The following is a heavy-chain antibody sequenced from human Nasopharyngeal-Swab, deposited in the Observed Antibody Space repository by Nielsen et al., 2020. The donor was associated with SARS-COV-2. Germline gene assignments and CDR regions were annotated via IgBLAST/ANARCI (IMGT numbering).Heavy chain of an antibody. CDR2: ISAYNGNT. J-gene: IGHJ3*02. CDR3: ARSQRITMIVVVKSAFDI. D-gene: IGHD3-22*01. CDR1: GYTFTSYG. Sequence: ASVKVSCKASGYTFTSYGISWVRQAPGQGLEWMGWISAYNGNTNYAQKLQGRVTMTTDTSTSTAYMELRSLRSDDTAVYYCARSQRITMIVVVKSAFDIWGQGTMVTVSS. V-gene: IGHV1-18*01.